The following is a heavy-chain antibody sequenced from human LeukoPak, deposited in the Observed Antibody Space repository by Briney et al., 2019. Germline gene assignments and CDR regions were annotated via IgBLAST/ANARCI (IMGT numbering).Heavy chain of an antibody. CDR1: GFTFSSYS. J-gene: IGHJ4*02. Sequence: PGGSLRLSCAASGFTFSSYSMNWVRQAPGKGLEWVSSISSSSSYICYADSVKGRFTISRDNAKNSLYLQMNSLRAEDTAVYYCVTTDAPPSDYFDYWGQGTLVTVSS. D-gene: IGHD3-3*01. CDR3: VTTDAPPSDYFDY. CDR2: ISSSSSYI. V-gene: IGHV3-21*01.